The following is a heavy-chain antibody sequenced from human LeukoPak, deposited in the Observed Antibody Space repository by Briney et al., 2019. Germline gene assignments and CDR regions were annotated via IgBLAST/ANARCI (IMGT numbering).Heavy chain of an antibody. CDR3: ARVSGDWNDGMGAFDI. J-gene: IGHJ3*02. Sequence: GGSLRLSCAASGFTFSSYEMNWVRQAPGKGLEWVSFISSSGSTIYYADSVKGRFTISRDNAKNSLYLQMNSLRAEDTAVYYCARVSGDWNDGMGAFDIWGQGTMVTVSS. D-gene: IGHD1-1*01. CDR2: ISSSGSTI. CDR1: GFTFSSYE. V-gene: IGHV3-48*03.